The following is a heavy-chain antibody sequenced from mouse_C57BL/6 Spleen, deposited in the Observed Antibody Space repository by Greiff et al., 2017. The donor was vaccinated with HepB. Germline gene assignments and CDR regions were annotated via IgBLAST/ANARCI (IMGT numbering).Heavy chain of an antibody. CDR3: ASYYDYGKSYYAMGY. Sequence: EVQLQQSGPELVKPGASVKISCKVSGYTFTDYYMNWVKQSHGKSLEWIGDINPNNGGTSYNQKFKGKATLTVDKSSSTAYIELRSLTSEDSAVYYCASYYDYGKSYYAMGYWGQGTSVTVSS. J-gene: IGHJ4*01. D-gene: IGHD2-4*01. CDR2: INPNNGGT. CDR1: GYTFTDYY. V-gene: IGHV1-26*01.